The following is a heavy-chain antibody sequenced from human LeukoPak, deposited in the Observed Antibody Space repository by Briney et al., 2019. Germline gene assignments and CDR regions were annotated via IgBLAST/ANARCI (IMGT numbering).Heavy chain of an antibody. CDR3: ARVGGSYYYYYYYMDL. CDR2: IYYGGNT. V-gene: IGHV4-39*07. J-gene: IGHJ6*03. Sequence: SGTLSLTCTVSGGSISSSSYYWGWIRQPPGKGLEWIGNIYYGGNTYYNPSLKSRVTMSVDTSKNQFSLKLSSVTAADTAVYYCARVGGSYYYYYYYMDLWGKGTTVTVSS. D-gene: IGHD1-26*01. CDR1: GGSISSSSYY.